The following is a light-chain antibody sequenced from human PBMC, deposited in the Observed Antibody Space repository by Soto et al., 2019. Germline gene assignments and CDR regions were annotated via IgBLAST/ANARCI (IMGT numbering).Light chain of an antibody. CDR3: CSYAGSTIFVV. J-gene: IGLJ1*01. V-gene: IGLV2-23*02. CDR2: EVS. Sequence: QSVLTQPASVSGSPGQSITISCTGTSSDVGTYNLVSWYQQHPGKAPKLMIYEVSKWPSGVSNRFSGSKSGNAASLTISGLKAEDGADYYCCSYAGSTIFVVFGTGTKVPVL. CDR1: SSDVGTYNL.